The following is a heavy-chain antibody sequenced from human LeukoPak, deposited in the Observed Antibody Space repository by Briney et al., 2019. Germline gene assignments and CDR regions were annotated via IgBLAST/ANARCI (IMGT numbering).Heavy chain of an antibody. J-gene: IGHJ3*02. CDR1: GDSITSGDSY. CDR2: IYYSGIT. D-gene: IGHD4-23*01. Sequence: SQTLSLTCTVVSGDSITSGDSYWSWIRQPPGEGLEWIGYIYYSGITYYNPSLKSRVTISVDTSKNQFSLKLSSVTAADTAVYYCARVSLTTVVTRYAFDIWGQGTLVTVSS. V-gene: IGHV4-30-4*08. CDR3: ARVSLTTVVTRYAFDI.